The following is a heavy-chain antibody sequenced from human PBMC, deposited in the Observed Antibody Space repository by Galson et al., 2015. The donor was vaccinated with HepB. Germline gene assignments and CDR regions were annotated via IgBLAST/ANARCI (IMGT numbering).Heavy chain of an antibody. J-gene: IGHJ6*03. V-gene: IGHV1-69*13. CDR2: IIPVFGTT. CDR1: GGSVSTYT. Sequence: SVKVPCKASGGSVSTYTINWVRQVPGQGLDWMGAIIPVFGTTTYAQKFQGRVTITADESTSTAYMELSSLKYDDTAVYYCASRHCSSANCPGHYFYYYYMDVWGKGTTVTVSS. D-gene: IGHD2-2*01. CDR3: ASRHCSSANCPGHYFYYYYMDV.